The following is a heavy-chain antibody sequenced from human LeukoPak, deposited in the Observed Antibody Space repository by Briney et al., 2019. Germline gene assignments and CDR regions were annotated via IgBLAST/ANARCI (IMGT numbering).Heavy chain of an antibody. CDR3: ARALGGVFDY. V-gene: IGHV6-1*01. Sequence: SPTLSLTFASCGDGLYSNRSTWSWLRQSPWRGLEWLGRIYYRSKWSNDYAVSVTGRIIINSDTSKNQFSLQLNSVTPEDTAMYYCARALGGVFDYWGQGTLVTVSS. D-gene: IGHD3-3*01. CDR2: IYYRSKWSN. CDR1: GDGLYSNRST. J-gene: IGHJ4*02.